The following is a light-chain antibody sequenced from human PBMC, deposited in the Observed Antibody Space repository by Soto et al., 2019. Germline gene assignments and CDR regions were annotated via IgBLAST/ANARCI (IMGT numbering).Light chain of an antibody. V-gene: IGLV1-44*01. CDR2: NNR. CDR3: ASWDDSLNGVL. CDR1: GSNIGTNA. Sequence: QSVLTQPPSASGTPGQRVTISCSGSGSNIGTNAVNWYQQFPGTAPKLLIWNNRLRPSGVPDRFSASKSGSSASLAISGLQSEDEADYYCASWDDSLNGVLFGGGTKVTVL. J-gene: IGLJ2*01.